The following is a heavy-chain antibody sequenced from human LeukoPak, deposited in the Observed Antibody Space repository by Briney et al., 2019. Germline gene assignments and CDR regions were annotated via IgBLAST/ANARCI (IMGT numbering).Heavy chain of an antibody. CDR3: ARGSGWYDY. CDR1: GYTVSSNY. Sequence: GGSLRLSCAASGYTVSSNYMAWVRQAPGKGLEWVSAIYSGGSTYYTDSVKGRFSVSRDISKNTVYLQMNSLRVEDAAVYFCARGSGWYDYWGQGTLVTVSS. D-gene: IGHD6-19*01. CDR2: IYSGGST. V-gene: IGHV3-53*01. J-gene: IGHJ4*02.